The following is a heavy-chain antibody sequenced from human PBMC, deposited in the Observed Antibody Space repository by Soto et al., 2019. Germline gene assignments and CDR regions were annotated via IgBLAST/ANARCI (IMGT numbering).Heavy chain of an antibody. Sequence: QVQLQESGPGLVKPSQTLSLTCTVSGGSISTVDYWWSWIRQSPDMGLEWIGHIYDGGRTYNNPSLESQVILSVVTSKSQLPQSFRSVSAADTSVYYCDRGPQEDKFHSWCQRKLVTVSS. V-gene: IGHV4-30-4*01. J-gene: IGHJ4*02. CDR3: DRGPQEDKFHS. D-gene: IGHD3-3*01. CDR2: IYDGGRT. CDR1: GGSISTVDYW.